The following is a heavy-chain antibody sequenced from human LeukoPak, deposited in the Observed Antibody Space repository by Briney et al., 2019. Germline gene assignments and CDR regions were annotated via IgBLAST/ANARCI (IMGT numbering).Heavy chain of an antibody. Sequence: GGSLRLSCAASEFTFSSYAMSWVRQAPGKGLEWVAVIWYDGSNKYYADSVKGRFTISRDNSKNTLYLQMNSLRAEDTAVYYCARDRIVATIVDYYYGMDVWGQGTTVTVSS. CDR1: EFTFSSYA. V-gene: IGHV3-33*08. D-gene: IGHD5-12*01. CDR2: IWYDGSNK. J-gene: IGHJ6*02. CDR3: ARDRIVATIVDYYYGMDV.